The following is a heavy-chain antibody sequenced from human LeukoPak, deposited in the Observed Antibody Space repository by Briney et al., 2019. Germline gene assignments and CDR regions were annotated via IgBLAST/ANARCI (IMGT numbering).Heavy chain of an antibody. V-gene: IGHV4-39*01. CDR3: ARGGVAVALFDY. J-gene: IGHJ4*02. D-gene: IGHD6-19*01. Sequence: PSETLSLTCTVSGGSISSSSYYWGWIRQPPGKGLEWIGSIYYSGSTYYNPSLKSRVTISVDTSKNQFSLKLSSVTAADTAVYYCARGGVAVALFDYWGQGTLVTVSS. CDR1: GGSISSSSYY. CDR2: IYYSGST.